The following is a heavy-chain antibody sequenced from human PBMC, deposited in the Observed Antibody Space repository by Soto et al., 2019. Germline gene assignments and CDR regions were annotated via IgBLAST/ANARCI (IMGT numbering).Heavy chain of an antibody. V-gene: IGHV1-69*04. Sequence: SVKVSCKASGGTYSSYTISWVRQATGQGLEWMGRIIPILGIANYAQKFQGRVTITADKSTSTAYMELSSLRSEDTAVYYCAREGTAAAGDAFDIWGQGTMVTVSS. CDR3: AREGTAAAGDAFDI. CDR1: GGTYSSYT. CDR2: IIPILGIA. D-gene: IGHD6-13*01. J-gene: IGHJ3*02.